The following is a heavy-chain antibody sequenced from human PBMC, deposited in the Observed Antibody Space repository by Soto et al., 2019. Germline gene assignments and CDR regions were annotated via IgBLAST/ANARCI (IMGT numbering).Heavy chain of an antibody. Sequence: PSETLSLTCTVSGGSISSGDYYWSWIRQPPGKGLEWIGYIYYSGSTYYNPSLKSRVTISVDTSKNQFSLKLSSVTAADTAVYYCARVPGGYSGYDTAFWGQGTLVTVS. V-gene: IGHV4-30-4*01. CDR3: ARVPGGYSGYDTAF. CDR2: IYYSGST. J-gene: IGHJ4*02. CDR1: GGSISSGDYY. D-gene: IGHD5-12*01.